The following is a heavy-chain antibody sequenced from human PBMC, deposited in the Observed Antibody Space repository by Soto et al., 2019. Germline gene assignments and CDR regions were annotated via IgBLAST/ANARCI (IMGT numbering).Heavy chain of an antibody. CDR1: GGTFSSYA. Sequence: SVKVSCKASGGTFSSYAISWVRQAPGQGREWMGGIIPIFGTANYSQKFQGRVTITADESTSTAYMELSSLRSEDTSLYYCASGKCRDAFDNWGQGXKVTV. CDR2: IIPIFGTA. V-gene: IGHV1-69*13. D-gene: IGHD3-10*01. CDR3: ASGKCRDAFDN. J-gene: IGHJ3*02.